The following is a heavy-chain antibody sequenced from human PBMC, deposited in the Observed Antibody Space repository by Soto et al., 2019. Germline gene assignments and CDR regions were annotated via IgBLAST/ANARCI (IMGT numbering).Heavy chain of an antibody. CDR2: IIPILGIA. Sequence: QVQLVQSGAEVKKPGSSVKVSCKASGGTFSSYTISWVRQAPGQGLEWMGRIIPILGIANYAQKFQGRVTITADKSTSTAYVELSSLRSEDTAVYYCARKKGPGDYVSDYWGQGKLVNVSS. D-gene: IGHD4-17*01. J-gene: IGHJ4*02. CDR3: ARKKGPGDYVSDY. CDR1: GGTFSSYT. V-gene: IGHV1-69*02.